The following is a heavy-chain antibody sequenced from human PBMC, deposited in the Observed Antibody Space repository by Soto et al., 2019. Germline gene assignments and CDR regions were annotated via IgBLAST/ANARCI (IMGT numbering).Heavy chain of an antibody. J-gene: IGHJ4*02. D-gene: IGHD6-13*01. CDR1: GVSFSGYY. CDR2: INHSGRT. V-gene: IGHV4-34*01. CDR3: ARGRPFDSSSWYVNY. Sequence: SETLSLTCAVYGVSFSGYYWNWIRQPPGKGLEWIGEINHSGRTNYNPSLKNRVTISVDTSKNQFSLKLSSVTAADTAVYYCARGRPFDSSSWYVNYWGQGTLVTVS.